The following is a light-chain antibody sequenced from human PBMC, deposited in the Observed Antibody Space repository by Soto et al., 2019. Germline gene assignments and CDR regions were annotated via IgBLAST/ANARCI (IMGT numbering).Light chain of an antibody. CDR1: QSITNF. J-gene: IGKJ4*01. CDR2: AAS. Sequence: DIQMTQSPSSLSASVGDRVTITCRASQSITNFLNWYQQKPGKAPKVLIYAASSLQSGVPARFSGSGSGTDFTLNIRSLQPEDFATYYCQQSYSTPLTFGGGTKVEIK. CDR3: QQSYSTPLT. V-gene: IGKV1-39*01.